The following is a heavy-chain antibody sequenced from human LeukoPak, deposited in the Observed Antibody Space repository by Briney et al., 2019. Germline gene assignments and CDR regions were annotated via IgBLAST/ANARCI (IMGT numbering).Heavy chain of an antibody. CDR3: TRATFGDTAVVFDY. V-gene: IGHV3-73*01. J-gene: IGHJ4*02. CDR1: GFTFSGSA. Sequence: GGSLRLSCAASGFTFSGSAMHWVRQASGKGLEWVGRIRSKANSYATAYAASVKGRFTISRDDSENTAYLQMNSLRTEDTAVYYCTRATFGDTAVVFDYWGQGALVTVSS. CDR2: IRSKANSYAT. D-gene: IGHD5-18*01.